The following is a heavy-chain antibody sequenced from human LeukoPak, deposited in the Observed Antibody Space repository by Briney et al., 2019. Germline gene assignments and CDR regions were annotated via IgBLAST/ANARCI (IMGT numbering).Heavy chain of an antibody. V-gene: IGHV1-69*04. Sequence: SVKVSCKASGGTFSCYAISWVRQAPGQGLEWMGRIIPILGIANYAQKFQGRVTITADKSTSTAYMELSSLRSEDTAVYYCASRLSTSSSWYYYYGMDVWGQGTTVTVSS. CDR1: GGTFSCYA. D-gene: IGHD6-13*01. CDR2: IIPILGIA. CDR3: ASRLSTSSSWYYYYGMDV. J-gene: IGHJ6*02.